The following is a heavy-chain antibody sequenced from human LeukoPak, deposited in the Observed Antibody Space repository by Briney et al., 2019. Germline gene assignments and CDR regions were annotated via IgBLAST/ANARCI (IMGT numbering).Heavy chain of an antibody. CDR2: IYYSGSA. CDR1: GGSISSGDYY. Sequence: SETLSLTCTVSGGSISSGDYYWSWIRQPPGKGLEWIGYIYYSGSAYYNPSLESRVTISIDTSKNQFSLKLTSVTAADTAVYFCARGTLRLFDYWGQGTLVTVSS. D-gene: IGHD5/OR15-5a*01. J-gene: IGHJ4*02. V-gene: IGHV4-30-4*01. CDR3: ARGTLRLFDY.